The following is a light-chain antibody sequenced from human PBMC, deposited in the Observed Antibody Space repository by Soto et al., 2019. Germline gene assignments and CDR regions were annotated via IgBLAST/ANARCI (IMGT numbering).Light chain of an antibody. J-gene: IGKJ1*01. V-gene: IGKV1-39*01. Sequence: DVQMTQSPSSLSASVGDRVIITCRASQSIRKYLNWYQQKPGKAPKLLIFAASSLQSGVPSRFSGSRSWPDFTLTISSLQPEDFATYYCQQSYSSPPTFGQGTKVDIK. CDR3: QQSYSSPPT. CDR2: AAS. CDR1: QSIRKY.